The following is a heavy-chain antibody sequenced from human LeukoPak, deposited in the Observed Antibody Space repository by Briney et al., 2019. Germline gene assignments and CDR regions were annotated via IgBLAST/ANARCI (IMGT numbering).Heavy chain of an antibody. J-gene: IGHJ4*02. D-gene: IGHD4/OR15-4a*01. CDR3: ARDHDYGPDY. V-gene: IGHV1-2*02. CDR1: GYSFTVHY. CDR2: IKPDGGAT. Sequence: WASVKVSCKTSGYSFTVHYLHWLRQAPGQGLEWMGWIKPDGGATTFAQNFQGRVTMTSDTSINTAYMELSSLTSDDTAMYYCARDHDYGPDYWGQGTLVTVSA.